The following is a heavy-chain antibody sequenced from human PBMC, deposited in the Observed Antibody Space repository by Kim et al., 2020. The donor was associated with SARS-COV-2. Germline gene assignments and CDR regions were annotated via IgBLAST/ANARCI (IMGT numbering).Heavy chain of an antibody. CDR3: ARVAGGSWYFEY. Sequence: YYVEAVKGRFTISRDNAKNSLYLQMKSLRAEDTAVYYCARVAGGSWYFEYWGQGTLVTVSS. J-gene: IGHJ4*02. D-gene: IGHD2-15*01. V-gene: IGHV3-7*04.